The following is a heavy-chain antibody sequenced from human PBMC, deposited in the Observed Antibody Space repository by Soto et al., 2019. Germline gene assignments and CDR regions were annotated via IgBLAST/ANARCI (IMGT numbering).Heavy chain of an antibody. CDR3: AITPGGSHHALYFMDI. CDR1: GGSFPDFA. Sequence: QVQLLQSGPEVKKPGSSVRVSCKASGGSFPDFAVSWVRQAPGKGLEWMGGIIPLSPTANYAQRFQARVTITADVSTNTADMDVTSLTYDDTAVYYCAITPGGSHHALYFMDIWGQGTTVTVSS. V-gene: IGHV1-69*01. J-gene: IGHJ6*02. D-gene: IGHD1-26*01. CDR2: IIPLSPTA.